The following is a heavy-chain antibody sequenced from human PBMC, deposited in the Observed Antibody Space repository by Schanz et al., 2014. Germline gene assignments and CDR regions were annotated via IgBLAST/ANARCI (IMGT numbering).Heavy chain of an antibody. Sequence: EVQLLESGGGLVQPGGSLRLSCAASGFTFSSYAMSWVRQAPGKGLEWVSAISGGGGTTYYADSVRGRFTMSRDNSKNTLYLQMNSLRAGDAAVYFCAKIERNEDWGQGTLVTVSS. CDR1: GFTFSSYA. D-gene: IGHD1-1*01. CDR2: ISGGGGTT. CDR3: AKIERNED. J-gene: IGHJ4*02. V-gene: IGHV3-23*01.